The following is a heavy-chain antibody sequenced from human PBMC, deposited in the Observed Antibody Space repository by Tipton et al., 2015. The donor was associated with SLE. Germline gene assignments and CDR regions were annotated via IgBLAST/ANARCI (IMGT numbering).Heavy chain of an antibody. V-gene: IGHV4-34*01. Sequence: TLSLTCAVYGGSFSGYYWTWIRQPPGEGLEWIGEISHGGSTNYNPSLKSRVTISVDTSRNQFSLMVSSVTAADTAVYYCARQLLFLRYFDYWGQGTLVTVSS. D-gene: IGHD1-1*01. CDR2: ISHGGST. CDR3: ARQLLFLRYFDY. CDR1: GGSFSGYY. J-gene: IGHJ4*02.